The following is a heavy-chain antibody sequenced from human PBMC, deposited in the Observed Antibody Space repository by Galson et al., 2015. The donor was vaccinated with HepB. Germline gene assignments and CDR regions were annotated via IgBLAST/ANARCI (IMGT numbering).Heavy chain of an antibody. CDR2: ISGSGGST. CDR3: AKDNNWWEGTAMVGRYGMDV. D-gene: IGHD5-18*01. J-gene: IGHJ6*02. Sequence: SLRLSCAASGFTFSSYAMSWVRQAPGKGLEWVSAISGSGGSTYYADSVKGRFTISRDNSKNTLYLQMNSLRAEDTAVYYCAKDNNWWEGTAMVGRYGMDVWGQGTTVTVSS. V-gene: IGHV3-23*01. CDR1: GFTFSSYA.